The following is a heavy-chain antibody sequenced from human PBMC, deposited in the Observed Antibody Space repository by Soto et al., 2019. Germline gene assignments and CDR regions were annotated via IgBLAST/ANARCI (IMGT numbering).Heavy chain of an antibody. CDR1: GGSISRGGYY. J-gene: IGHJ4*02. D-gene: IGHD6-6*01. CDR2: MFYSGST. CDR3: AGGPPRAGLIAVRRGLDY. Sequence: QVHLQESGPGLVKPSQTLSLTCTVSGGSISRGGYYWNWIRQHPGKGLEWMGYMFYSGSTYYNPSLKSRVTISMDTSKNQVSLNLSSVTAADTALYYCAGGPPRAGLIAVRRGLDYWGQGILVTVSS. V-gene: IGHV4-31*03.